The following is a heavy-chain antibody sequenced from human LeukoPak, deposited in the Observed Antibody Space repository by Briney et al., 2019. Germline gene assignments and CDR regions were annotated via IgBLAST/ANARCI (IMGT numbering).Heavy chain of an antibody. J-gene: IGHJ5*02. CDR2: IYHSGST. V-gene: IGHV4-39*07. CDR3: ARDMVVAATEYNWFDP. CDR1: GDSISSSSYY. Sequence: SETLSLTCTVSGDSISSSSYYWGWIPHPPGKGLEWIGSIYHSGSTYYNPSLQSRVTISVDTSKNQFSLKLSSVTAADTAVYYCARDMVVAATEYNWFDPWGQGTLVTVSS. D-gene: IGHD2-15*01.